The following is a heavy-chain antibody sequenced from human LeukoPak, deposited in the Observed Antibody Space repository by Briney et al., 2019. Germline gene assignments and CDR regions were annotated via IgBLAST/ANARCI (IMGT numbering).Heavy chain of an antibody. D-gene: IGHD6-13*01. J-gene: IGHJ4*02. CDR2: IYYIGST. CDR3: ARHAGSSWSFFDY. V-gene: IGHV4-59*08. Sequence: SETLSLTCTVSGDSISRSYWSWIRQPPGKGLEWIGYIYYIGSTNYNPSLKSRVTISIDTSKNQFSLKLSSVTAADTAVYYCARHAGSSWSFFDYWGQGTLDTVSS. CDR1: GDSISRSY.